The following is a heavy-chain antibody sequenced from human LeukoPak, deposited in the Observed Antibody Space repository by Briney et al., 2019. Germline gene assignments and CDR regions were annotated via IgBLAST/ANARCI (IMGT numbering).Heavy chain of an antibody. J-gene: IGHJ4*02. D-gene: IGHD3-10*01. V-gene: IGHV3-23*01. CDR1: GFTFGSYA. CDR2: ISGSGGST. Sequence: GGSLRLSCAASGFTFGSYAMSWVRQAPGKGLEWVSAISGSGGSTYYAASVKGRFTISRDNYKNTLYLQMNSLRAEDTAMYYCTRGSSGSYYNSRFDYWGQGALVSVSS. CDR3: TRGSSGSYYNSRFDY.